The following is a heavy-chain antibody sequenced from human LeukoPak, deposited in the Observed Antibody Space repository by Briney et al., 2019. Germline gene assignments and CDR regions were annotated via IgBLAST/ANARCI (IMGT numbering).Heavy chain of an antibody. V-gene: IGHV4-59*01. CDR3: ARDVEYHSAWFRYWYFDL. J-gene: IGHJ2*01. CDR2: VHYSGST. CDR1: GDSISSNRY. Sequence: PSETLSLTCTVSGDSISSNRYWTWIRQPPGKGPEWMGNVHYSGSTNYSPSLRSRITISLGTSKNQISLKLSSVTAADTAVYYCARDVEYHSAWFRYWYFDLWGRGTLVSVSS. D-gene: IGHD3-10*01.